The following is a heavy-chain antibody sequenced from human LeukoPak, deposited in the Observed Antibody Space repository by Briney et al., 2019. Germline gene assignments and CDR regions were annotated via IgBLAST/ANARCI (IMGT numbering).Heavy chain of an antibody. D-gene: IGHD2-15*01. CDR3: ASCSGGSCAGNDAFDI. Sequence: GASVKVSCKASGYTFTSYYMHWVRQAPGQGLEWMGWISAYNGNTNYAQKLQGRVTMTTDTSTSTAYMELRSLRSDDTAVYYCASCSGGSCAGNDAFDIWGQGTMVTVSS. J-gene: IGHJ3*02. CDR1: GYTFTSYY. V-gene: IGHV1-18*04. CDR2: ISAYNGNT.